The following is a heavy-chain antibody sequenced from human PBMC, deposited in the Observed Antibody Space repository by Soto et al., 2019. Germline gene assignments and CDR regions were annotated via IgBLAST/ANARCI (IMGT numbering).Heavy chain of an antibody. CDR3: ARGREFDS. CDR2: INHSGST. CDR1: GGSFSGYY. V-gene: IGHV4-34*01. Sequence: NPSETLSLTCAVYGGSFSGYYWSWIRQPPGKGLEWIGEINHSGSTNYNPSLKSRVTISVDTSKNQFSLKLSSVTAADTAVYYCARGREFDSWGQGTLVTVSS. J-gene: IGHJ4*02.